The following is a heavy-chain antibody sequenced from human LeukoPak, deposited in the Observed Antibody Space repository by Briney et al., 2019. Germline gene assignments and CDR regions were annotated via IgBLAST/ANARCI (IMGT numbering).Heavy chain of an antibody. CDR2: ISTYNGNT. D-gene: IGHD5-12*01. V-gene: IGHV1-18*01. J-gene: IGHJ6*03. CDR1: GYTFTNYG. CDR3: ARGVATTNLPQYYYYMDV. Sequence: ASVKVSCKASGYTFTNYGISWVRQAPGQGPEWMGWISTYNGNTNYAQKLQDRVTMTTDTSTSTAYMELSRLRSDDTAVYYCARGVATTNLPQYYYYMDVWGKGTTVTVSS.